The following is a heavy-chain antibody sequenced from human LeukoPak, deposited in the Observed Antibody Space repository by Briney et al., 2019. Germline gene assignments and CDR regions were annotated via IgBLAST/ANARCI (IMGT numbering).Heavy chain of an antibody. Sequence: ASVKVSCKASGYTFTSYGISWVRQAPGQGLEWMGWISAYNGNTNYAQKLQGRVTMTTDTSTSTAYMELRSLRSDDTAVYYCARDTVTMIVAGINWFDPWGQGTLVTVSS. J-gene: IGHJ5*02. CDR3: ARDTVTMIVAGINWFDP. V-gene: IGHV1-18*01. CDR2: ISAYNGNT. CDR1: GYTFTSYG. D-gene: IGHD3-22*01.